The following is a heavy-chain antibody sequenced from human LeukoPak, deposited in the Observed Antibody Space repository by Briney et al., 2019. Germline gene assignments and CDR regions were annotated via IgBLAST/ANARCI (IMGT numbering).Heavy chain of an antibody. CDR1: GFTFSTYT. D-gene: IGHD3-16*02. V-gene: IGHV3-30-3*01. Sequence: GGSLRLSCAASGFTFSTYTMHWVRQAPGKGLEWVVLILYDGSNKYYADSVKGRFTISRDNSKNTLYLQMNSLRAEDTAVYYCARGAAYYDYVWGSYRCDYWGQGTLVTASS. J-gene: IGHJ4*02. CDR2: ILYDGSNK. CDR3: ARGAAYYDYVWGSYRCDY.